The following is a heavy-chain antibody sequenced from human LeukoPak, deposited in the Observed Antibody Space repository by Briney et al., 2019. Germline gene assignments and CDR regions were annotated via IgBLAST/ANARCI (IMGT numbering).Heavy chain of an antibody. V-gene: IGHV1-69*04. CDR3: ARDQGSSGRVGGFDY. CDR2: IIPILGIA. J-gene: IGHJ4*02. Sequence: SVKVSCNASGGTFSSYAISWVRQAPGQGLEWMGRIIPILGIANYAQKFQGRVTITADKSTSTAYMELSSLRSEDTAVYYCARDQGSSGRVGGFDYWGQGTLVTVSS. D-gene: IGHD6-19*01. CDR1: GGTFSSYA.